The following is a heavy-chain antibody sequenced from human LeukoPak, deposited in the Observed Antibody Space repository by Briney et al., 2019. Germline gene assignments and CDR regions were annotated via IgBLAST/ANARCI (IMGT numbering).Heavy chain of an antibody. Sequence: GGSLRLSCAASGIAFSSYGMHWVRQAPGMGLEWVAFITYDGSDKYYAESLKGRFTISRDNPKNTLYLQMNSLRAEDTAVYYCAKGGATVIDYWGQGTLVTVSS. CDR3: AKGGATVIDY. CDR2: ITYDGSDK. D-gene: IGHD4-17*01. CDR1: GIAFSSYG. J-gene: IGHJ4*02. V-gene: IGHV3-30*02.